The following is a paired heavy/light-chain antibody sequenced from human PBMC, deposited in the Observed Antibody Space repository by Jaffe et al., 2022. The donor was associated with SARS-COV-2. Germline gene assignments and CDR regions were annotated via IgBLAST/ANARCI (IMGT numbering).Light chain of an antibody. J-gene: IGLJ2*01. CDR3: SSYTSRGTRV. CDR2: DVS. CDR1: SSDVGGYRY. V-gene: IGLV2-14*01. Sequence: QSALTQPASVSGSPGQSITISCTGSSSDVGGYRYVSWYQHHPGKAPKVMIYDVSNRPSGVPDRFSGSKSGNTASLTISGLQAEDEADYYCSSYTSRGTRVFGGGTKLTVL.
Heavy chain of an antibody. CDR1: GFTFNRYA. CDR3: AKDGFCRGGGCYPNFFDS. V-gene: IGHV3-30*18. Sequence: QVQLVESGGGVVQSGRSLRLSCAASGFTFNRYAMHWVRQAPGKGLEWVALISNEDGSDKYYEDSVKGRFTISRDNSKNTLYLEMNSLRAEDTAVYYCAKDGFCRGGGCYPNFFDSWGQGTLVTVSS. D-gene: IGHD2-15*01. CDR2: ISNEDGSDK. J-gene: IGHJ4*02.